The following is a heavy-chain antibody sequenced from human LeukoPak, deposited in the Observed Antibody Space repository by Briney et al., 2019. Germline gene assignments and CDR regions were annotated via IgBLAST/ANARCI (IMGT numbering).Heavy chain of an antibody. CDR2: ISYDGSNN. Sequence: PGRSLRLSCAASGFTFSSYAMHWVRQAPGKGLEWVAVISYDGSNNYYADSVKGRFTISRDNSKNTLYLQMNSLRAEDTAVYYCARAIVGATADFDYWGQGTLVTVSS. CDR3: ARAIVGATADFDY. CDR1: GFTFSSYA. V-gene: IGHV3-30*04. D-gene: IGHD1-26*01. J-gene: IGHJ4*02.